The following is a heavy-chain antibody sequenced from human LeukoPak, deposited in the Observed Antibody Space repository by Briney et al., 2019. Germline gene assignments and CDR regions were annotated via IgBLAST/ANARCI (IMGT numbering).Heavy chain of an antibody. Sequence: GFLRLSCAASGFTLSTASLHWVRQAPGRGLEWVSAFDTGFGTYYPDSLKGRFTISRDNSKNTLFLQMNSLRAEDTAVYYCARSSGWWSLDYWGQGTLVTVSS. CDR1: GFTLSTAS. D-gene: IGHD6-19*01. V-gene: IGHV3-23*01. J-gene: IGHJ4*02. CDR2: FDTGFGT. CDR3: ARSSGWWSLDY.